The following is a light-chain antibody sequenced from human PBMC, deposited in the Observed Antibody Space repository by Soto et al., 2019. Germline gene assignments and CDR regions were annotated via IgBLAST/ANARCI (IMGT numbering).Light chain of an antibody. CDR3: QQRSNWQIT. CDR1: QTLRRTY. J-gene: IGKJ5*01. V-gene: IGKV3D-11*02. CDR2: DAS. Sequence: EIVMTQSPGTLSLSPGERAPLSCRASQTLRRTYIAWYQQKPGQAPRLLIYDASNRVTGIPARFRGSGSGTDFTLTISSLEPDDFAVYYCQQRSNWQITFGQGTRLEIK.